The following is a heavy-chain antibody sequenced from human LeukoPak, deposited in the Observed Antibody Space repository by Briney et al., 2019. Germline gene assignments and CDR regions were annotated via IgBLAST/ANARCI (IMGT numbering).Heavy chain of an antibody. CDR3: ARSQYYYGSGNGYYYYYYMDV. Sequence: ASVKVSCKASGGTFSSYAISWVRQAPGQVLEWMGGIIPIFGTANYAQKFQGRVTITADESTSTAYMELSSLRSEDTAVYYCARSQYYYGSGNGYYYYYYMDVWGKGTTVTISS. CDR2: IIPIFGTA. D-gene: IGHD3-10*01. CDR1: GGTFSSYA. V-gene: IGHV1-69*13. J-gene: IGHJ6*03.